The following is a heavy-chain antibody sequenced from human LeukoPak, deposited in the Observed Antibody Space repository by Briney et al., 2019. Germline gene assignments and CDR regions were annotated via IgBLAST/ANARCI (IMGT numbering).Heavy chain of an antibody. CDR3: ARSHDYSKQNFDY. J-gene: IGHJ4*02. V-gene: IGHV1-69*06. D-gene: IGHD4-11*01. CDR1: GGTFSSYA. Sequence: GASVKVSCKASGGTFSSYAISWVRQAPGQGLEWMGGIIPIFGTANYAQKFQGRVTITADKSTSTAYMELSSLRSEDTAVYYCARSHDYSKQNFDYWGQGTLVTVSS. CDR2: IIPIFGTA.